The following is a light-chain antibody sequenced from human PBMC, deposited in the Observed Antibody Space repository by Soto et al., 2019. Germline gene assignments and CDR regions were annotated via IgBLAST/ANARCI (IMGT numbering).Light chain of an antibody. CDR2: GAS. Sequence: DIQMTQSPSSLSASVGDRVTITCRASQTISYYLNWYQHKPGKAPKLLIFGASSLQSGVPSRFXXSGXXXXXXXXIXXXXPXDFATYYCQQSYTTPITLGQGTRLEIK. J-gene: IGKJ5*01. CDR3: QQSYTTPIT. CDR1: QTISYY. V-gene: IGKV1-39*01.